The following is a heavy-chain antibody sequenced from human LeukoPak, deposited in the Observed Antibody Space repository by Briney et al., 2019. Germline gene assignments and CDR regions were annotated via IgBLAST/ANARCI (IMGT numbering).Heavy chain of an antibody. CDR2: IYTSGST. D-gene: IGHD6-19*01. Sequence: PSETLSLTCTVSGGSISSYYWSWIRQPAGKGLEWIGRIYTSGSTKYNPSLESRVTMSVDTSKNQFSLKLSSVTAADTAVYYCARDSVRGSGWDDYYYYYMDVWGKGTTVTVSS. CDR3: ARDSVRGSGWDDYYYYYMDV. J-gene: IGHJ6*03. V-gene: IGHV4-4*07. CDR1: GGSISSYY.